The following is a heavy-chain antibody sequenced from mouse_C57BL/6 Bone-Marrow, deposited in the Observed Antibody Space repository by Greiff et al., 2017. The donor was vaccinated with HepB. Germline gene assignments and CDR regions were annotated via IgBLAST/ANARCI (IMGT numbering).Heavy chain of an antibody. J-gene: IGHJ4*01. Sequence: EVQRVESEGGLVQPGSSMKLSCTASGFTFSDYYMAWVRQVPEKGLEWVANINYDGSSTYYLDSLKSRFIISRDNATNILYLQTSSLKSEDTATYCCARDYGSSPYAMDYWGQGTSVTVSS. CDR3: ARDYGSSPYAMDY. D-gene: IGHD1-1*01. CDR2: INYDGSST. V-gene: IGHV5-16*01. CDR1: GFTFSDYY.